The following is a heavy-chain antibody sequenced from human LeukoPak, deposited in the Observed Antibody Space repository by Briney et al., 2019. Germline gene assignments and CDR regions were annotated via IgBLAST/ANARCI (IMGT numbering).Heavy chain of an antibody. CDR3: ATRRYSESPNWFDP. Sequence: GESLKISCQASGHSFTNHWIGWVRQMPGIGLEWVGINNFGDSSTLYSPSFQGQVTISLDKSISTTYLQWRSLKASDTAMYYCATRRYSESPNWFDPWGQGTLVTVSS. J-gene: IGHJ5*02. D-gene: IGHD1-1*01. CDR1: GHSFTNHW. V-gene: IGHV5-51*01. CDR2: NNFGDSST.